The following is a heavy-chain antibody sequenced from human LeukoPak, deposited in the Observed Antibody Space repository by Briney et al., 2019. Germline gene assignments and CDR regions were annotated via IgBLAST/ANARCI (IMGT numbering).Heavy chain of an antibody. Sequence: SETPSLTCTVSGGSISSSYWSWIRQPPGKGLEWIGYIDYSGNTNYNPSLKSRVTISVERSKNQFSLKLSSVTAADTAVYYCARATSYGDYVDYWGQGTLVTVFS. D-gene: IGHD4-17*01. J-gene: IGHJ4*02. CDR2: IDYSGNT. CDR3: ARATSYGDYVDY. V-gene: IGHV4-59*08. CDR1: GGSISSSY.